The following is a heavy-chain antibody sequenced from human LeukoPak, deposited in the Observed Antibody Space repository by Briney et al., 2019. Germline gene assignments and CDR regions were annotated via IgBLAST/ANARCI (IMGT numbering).Heavy chain of an antibody. CDR2: IKQDGSEK. Sequence: GGSLRLSCAASGFTFSIYWMSWVRQAPGKGLEWVANIKQDGSEKYYVDSVKGRFTISRDNAKNSLYLQMYSLRAEDTAVYYCARDTKEQWLETRRYYYYYYMDVWGKGTTVTVSS. J-gene: IGHJ6*03. CDR1: GFTFSIYW. D-gene: IGHD6-19*01. V-gene: IGHV3-7*01. CDR3: ARDTKEQWLETRRYYYYYYMDV.